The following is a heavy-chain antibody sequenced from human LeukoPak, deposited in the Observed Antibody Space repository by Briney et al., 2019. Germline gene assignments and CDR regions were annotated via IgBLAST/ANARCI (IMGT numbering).Heavy chain of an antibody. J-gene: IGHJ4*02. D-gene: IGHD3-22*01. Sequence: GGSLRLSCAASGFTFSDYYMSWIRQAPGKGLEWVSYISSSGSTIYYADSVKGRFTISRDNAKNSLYLQMNSLRAEDTAVYYCARALTYYYDSSGYSHWGQGTLVTVSS. CDR1: GFTFSDYY. CDR3: ARALTYYYDSSGYSH. CDR2: ISSSGSTI. V-gene: IGHV3-11*01.